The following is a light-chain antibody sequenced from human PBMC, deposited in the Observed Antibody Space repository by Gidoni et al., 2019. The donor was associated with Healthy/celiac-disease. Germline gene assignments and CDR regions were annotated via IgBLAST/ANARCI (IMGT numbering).Light chain of an antibody. CDR1: QSISSW. J-gene: IGKJ2*01. Sequence: DIQMTQSPSTLAASVGDRVTITCRASQSISSWLAWYQQKTGKAPKLLIYKASSLESGVPSRFSGSGSGTEFTITISSLQPDDFATYYCQQYNSYPYTFGQGTKLEIK. CDR3: QQYNSYPYT. CDR2: KAS. V-gene: IGKV1-5*03.